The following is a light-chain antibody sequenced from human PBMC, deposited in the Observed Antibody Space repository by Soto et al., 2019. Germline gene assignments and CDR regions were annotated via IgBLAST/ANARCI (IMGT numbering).Light chain of an antibody. Sequence: ENVLTQSPGTLSLSPGERATLSCRASQSVTSNFLAWYQQKPGQAPRLLIYGASTRAAGVPDRFSGSGSGTDFTLTITGREPEDFAVYYCQQYGRSPLLYTFGQGTKL. J-gene: IGKJ2*01. V-gene: IGKV3-20*01. CDR1: QSVTSNF. CDR3: QQYGRSPLLYT. CDR2: GAS.